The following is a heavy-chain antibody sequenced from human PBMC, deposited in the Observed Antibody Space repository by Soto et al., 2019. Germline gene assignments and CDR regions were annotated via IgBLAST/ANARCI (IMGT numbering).Heavy chain of an antibody. CDR2: IYYTGST. CDR3: ARGGAMDV. CDR1: GGSISTYY. V-gene: IGHV4-59*01. J-gene: IGHJ6*03. Sequence: SETLSLTCTVSGGSISTYYWSWIRQPPGKGLEWIGYIYYTGSTNYNPSLKSRVTISVDTSKNQFSLKLTSMTAADAAVYYCARGGAMDVWGKGTTVTVSS.